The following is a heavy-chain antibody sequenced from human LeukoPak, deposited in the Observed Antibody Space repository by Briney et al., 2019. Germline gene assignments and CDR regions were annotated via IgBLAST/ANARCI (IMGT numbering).Heavy chain of an antibody. J-gene: IGHJ4*02. CDR3: ARAVLRYFDWLPTYFDY. CDR2: INHSGST. CDR1: GGSFSGYY. V-gene: IGHV4-34*01. Sequence: PSETLSLTCAVYGGSFSGYYWSWIRQPPGKGLEWIGEINHSGSTNYNPSLKSRVTTSVDTSKNQFSLELSSVAAADTAVYYCARAVLRYFDWLPTYFDYWGQGTLVTVSS. D-gene: IGHD3-9*01.